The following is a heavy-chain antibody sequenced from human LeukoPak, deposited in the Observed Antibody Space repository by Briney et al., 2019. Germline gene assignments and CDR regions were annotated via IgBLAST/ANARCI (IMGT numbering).Heavy chain of an antibody. Sequence: GGSLRLSCTASGFTFGDYAMHWVRQAPGKGLEWVAVISYDGSNKYYVDSVKGRFTISRDNSKNTLYLQMNSLRAEDTAVYYCARSIMIFGVARGLGDWFDPWGQGILVTVSS. J-gene: IGHJ5*02. V-gene: IGHV3-30-3*01. D-gene: IGHD3-3*01. CDR3: ARSIMIFGVARGLGDWFDP. CDR1: GFTFGDYA. CDR2: ISYDGSNK.